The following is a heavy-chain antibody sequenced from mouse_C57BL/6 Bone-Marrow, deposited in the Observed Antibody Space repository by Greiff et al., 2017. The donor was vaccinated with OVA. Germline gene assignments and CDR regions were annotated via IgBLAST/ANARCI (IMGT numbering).Heavy chain of an antibody. D-gene: IGHD1-1*01. CDR1: GFNIKDDY. Sequence: VQLQQSGAELVRPGASVKLSCTASGFNIKDDYMHWVKQRPEQGLEWIGWIDPENGDTAYASKFQGKATITADTSSNTAYLQLSSLTSEDTAVYYCTTRITTVDYWGQGTTLTVSS. J-gene: IGHJ2*01. V-gene: IGHV14-4*01. CDR2: IDPENGDT. CDR3: TTRITTVDY.